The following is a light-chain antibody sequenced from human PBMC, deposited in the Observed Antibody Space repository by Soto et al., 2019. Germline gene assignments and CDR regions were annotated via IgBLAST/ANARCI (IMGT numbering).Light chain of an antibody. CDR2: EVR. V-gene: IGLV2-14*01. Sequence: QSALTQPASVSGSPGQSITISCTGTSSDVGGYNYVSWYQQHPGKAPKVMIYEVRNRPSGVSNRFSGSKSGNTASLTISGLQAEDEADYYCTSYASSSTWVFGGGTKITVL. CDR3: TSYASSSTWV. J-gene: IGLJ3*02. CDR1: SSDVGGYNY.